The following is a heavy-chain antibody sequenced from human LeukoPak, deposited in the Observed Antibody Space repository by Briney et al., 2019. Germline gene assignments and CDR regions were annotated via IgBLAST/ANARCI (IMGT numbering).Heavy chain of an antibody. Sequence: SVKVSCKASGGTFSSYAISWVRQAPGQGLEWMGRIIPILGIANYAQKFQGRVTITADKSTSTAYMGLSSLRSEDTAVYYCAMGTYYYAERDYWGQGTLVTVSS. D-gene: IGHD3-10*01. CDR2: IIPILGIA. V-gene: IGHV1-69*04. CDR3: AMGTYYYAERDY. CDR1: GGTFSSYA. J-gene: IGHJ4*02.